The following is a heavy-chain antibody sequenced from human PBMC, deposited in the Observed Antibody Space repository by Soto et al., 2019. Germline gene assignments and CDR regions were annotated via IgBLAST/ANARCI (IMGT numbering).Heavy chain of an antibody. CDR1: GYTFTGYY. CDR2: INPNSGGT. V-gene: IGHV1-2*02. D-gene: IGHD6-13*01. Sequence: GASVKVSCKASGYTFTGYYMHLVRQAPGQGLEWIGWINPNSGGTNYAQKFQGRVTMTRDTSISTAYMELSRLRSDDTAVYYCARDSGSAAAGTGHYYYYGMDVWGQGTTVTVSS. CDR3: ARDSGSAAAGTGHYYYYGMDV. J-gene: IGHJ6*02.